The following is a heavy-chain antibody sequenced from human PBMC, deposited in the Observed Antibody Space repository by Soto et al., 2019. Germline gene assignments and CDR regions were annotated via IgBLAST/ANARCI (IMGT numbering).Heavy chain of an antibody. Sequence: PSETLSLTCTVSGGSISSYYWSWIRQPPGKGLEWIGYIYYSGSTNYNPSLKSRVTISVDTSKNQFSLKLSSVTAADTAVYYCARLRDGYNRLDYWGQGTLVTVSS. D-gene: IGHD5-12*01. CDR1: GGSISSYY. CDR2: IYYSGST. J-gene: IGHJ4*02. V-gene: IGHV4-59*01. CDR3: ARLRDGYNRLDY.